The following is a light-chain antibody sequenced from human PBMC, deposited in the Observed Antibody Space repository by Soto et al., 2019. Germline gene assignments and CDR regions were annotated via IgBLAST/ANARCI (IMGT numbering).Light chain of an antibody. CDR2: KGT. CDR1: SSDVGAYNS. CDR3: CSSAPESTYG. V-gene: IGLV2-23*01. J-gene: IGLJ1*01. Sequence: QSVLAQPASVSGSPGQSITISCTGTSSDVGAYNSVSWYQQHPHKAPQVIIYKGTQRPSGVSNRFSGSTSGNAASLTISGPQADDEADYFCCSSAPESTYGFGSGTKVTVL.